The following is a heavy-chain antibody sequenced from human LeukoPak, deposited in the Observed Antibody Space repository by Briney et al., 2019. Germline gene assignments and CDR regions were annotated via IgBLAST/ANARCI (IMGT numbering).Heavy chain of an antibody. J-gene: IGHJ6*02. CDR1: GGTFSSYA. Sequence: ASVKVSCKASGGTFSSYAISWVRQAPGQGLEWMGRIIPIFGIANYAQKFQGRVTITADKSTSTAYMELSSLRSEDTAVYYCARIGYCSSGSCYSHYYYGMDVWGQGTTVTVSS. CDR3: ARIGYCSSGSCYSHYYYGMDV. V-gene: IGHV1-69*04. D-gene: IGHD2-15*01. CDR2: IIPIFGIA.